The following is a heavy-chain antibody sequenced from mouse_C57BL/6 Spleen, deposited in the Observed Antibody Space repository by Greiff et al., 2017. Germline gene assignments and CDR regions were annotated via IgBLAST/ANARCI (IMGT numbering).Heavy chain of an antibody. CDR3: TRGNFDTTVVAPFDY. CDR1: GYTFTDYE. D-gene: IGHD1-1*01. Sequence: QVQLQQSGAELVRPGASVTLSCKASGYTFTDYEMHWVKQTPVHGLEWIGAIDPETGGTAYNQKFKGKAILTADKSSSTAYMELRSLTSEDSAVYYCTRGNFDTTVVAPFDYWGQGTTLTVSS. V-gene: IGHV1-15*01. CDR2: IDPETGGT. J-gene: IGHJ2*01.